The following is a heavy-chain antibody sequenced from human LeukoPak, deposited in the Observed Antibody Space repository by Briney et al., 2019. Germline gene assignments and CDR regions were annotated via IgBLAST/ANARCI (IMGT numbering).Heavy chain of an antibody. V-gene: IGHV4-34*01. D-gene: IGHD6-19*01. Sequence: PSETLSLTCTVSGGSVSSYYWSWIRQPPGKGLEWIGEINHSGSTNYNPSLKSRVTISVDTSKNQFSLKLSSVTAADTAVYYCARGFPGSSGWYDYFDYWGQGTLVTVSS. J-gene: IGHJ4*02. CDR2: INHSGST. CDR1: GGSVSSYY. CDR3: ARGFPGSSGWYDYFDY.